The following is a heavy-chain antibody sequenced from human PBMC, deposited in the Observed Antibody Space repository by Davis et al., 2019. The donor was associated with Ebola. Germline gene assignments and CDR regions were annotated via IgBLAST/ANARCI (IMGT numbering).Heavy chain of an antibody. V-gene: IGHV4-34*01. D-gene: IGHD3-22*01. CDR1: GGSFSGYY. J-gene: IGHJ4*02. CDR2: INHSGSA. Sequence: SETLSLTCAVYGGSFSGYYWSWIRQPPGKGLEWIGEINHSGSANYNPSLKSRVTISVDTSKNQFSLKLRSVTAADTAVYYCAGDSYDSSGYYYGPDYWGQGTLVTVSS. CDR3: AGDSYDSSGYYYGPDY.